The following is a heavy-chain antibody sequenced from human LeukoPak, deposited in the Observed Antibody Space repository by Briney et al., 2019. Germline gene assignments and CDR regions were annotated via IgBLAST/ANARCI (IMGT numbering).Heavy chain of an antibody. V-gene: IGHV3-48*01. CDR3: ARDSSVCEFDV. CDR1: GFTFGPYT. Sequence: GGSLRPSCAASGFTFGPYTMHWFRQPPGKGLEWVSYINTGSTTIYYADSVKGRFTISRDNAKNSVYLHLNSLRAEDTAVYYCARDSSVCEFDVWGQGTLVTVSS. CDR2: INTGSTTI. D-gene: IGHD6-6*01. J-gene: IGHJ3*01.